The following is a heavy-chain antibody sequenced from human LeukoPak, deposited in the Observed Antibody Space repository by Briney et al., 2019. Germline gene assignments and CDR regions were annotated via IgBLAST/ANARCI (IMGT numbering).Heavy chain of an antibody. CDR1: GFTFTSYG. Sequence: GGSLRVSCAASGFTFTSYGMSWVRQAPGKGLEWVSTITGSGGSTYYADSVKGRFTISRDNAKNTLYLQMNSLRAEDTAVYYCASQRYSSRGNYWGQGTLVTVSS. D-gene: IGHD6-13*01. CDR3: ASQRYSSRGNY. CDR2: ITGSGGST. J-gene: IGHJ4*02. V-gene: IGHV3-23*01.